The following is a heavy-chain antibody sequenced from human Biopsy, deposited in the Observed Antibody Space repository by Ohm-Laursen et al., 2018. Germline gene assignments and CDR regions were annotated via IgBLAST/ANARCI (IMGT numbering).Heavy chain of an antibody. CDR2: IVVGSGHT. J-gene: IGHJ6*02. V-gene: IGHV1-58*01. CDR1: GFTFSSSA. CDR3: AATSTLYYYYYAMDV. Sequence: ASVKVSCKASGFTFSSSAVQWVRQARGQRLEWIGWIVVGSGHTNYAQKFQERVTITRDMSTSTAYMELTSLRSEDTAVYNCAATSTLYYYYYAMDVWDQGTTITVSS.